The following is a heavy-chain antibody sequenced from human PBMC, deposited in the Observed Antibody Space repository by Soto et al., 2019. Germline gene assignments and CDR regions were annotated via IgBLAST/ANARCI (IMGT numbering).Heavy chain of an antibody. D-gene: IGHD1-26*01. CDR1: GGTSSTYS. CDR2: IIPIFGTA. Sequence: QMQLVQSGAEVKEPGSSVKVSCKASGGTSSTYSISWVRQGPGQGLEWMGEIIPIFGTAYYSQKFQDRVTISADASTTTVQMELSSLRSDDTAVYYCARGRVGSMNWFDPWGQGTLVTVSS. J-gene: IGHJ5*02. CDR3: ARGRVGSMNWFDP. V-gene: IGHV1-69*01.